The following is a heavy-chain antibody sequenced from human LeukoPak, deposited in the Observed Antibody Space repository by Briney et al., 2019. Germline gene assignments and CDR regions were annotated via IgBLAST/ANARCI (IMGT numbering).Heavy chain of an antibody. Sequence: PSETLSLTCTVSGGSISGWYWSWIRQPPGKGLEWIGNIYGSGYTNYNPSLKSRVTMSIDTSKNHFSLKLTSVTAADTATYYCARETSLAGFASGLGFNYWGQGILVSVSS. CDR3: ARETSLAGFASGLGFNY. D-gene: IGHD6-19*01. CDR2: IYGSGYT. CDR1: GGSISGWY. J-gene: IGHJ4*02. V-gene: IGHV4-59*01.